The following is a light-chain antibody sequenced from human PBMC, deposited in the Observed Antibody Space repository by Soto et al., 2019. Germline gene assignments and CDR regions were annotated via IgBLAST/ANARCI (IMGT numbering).Light chain of an antibody. J-gene: IGKJ1*01. V-gene: IGKV3-15*01. CDR1: QSVSSK. CDR3: QQQDTSPRT. CDR2: SAS. Sequence: IVMPQPLANLSLSPRQRTTLSCRASQSVSSKLAWYQQRPGQAPRLLIYSASTRATGIPDRFSGSWSGTDFSLTISRLEPEDVAVYYCQQQDTSPRTLCQGTKVDIK.